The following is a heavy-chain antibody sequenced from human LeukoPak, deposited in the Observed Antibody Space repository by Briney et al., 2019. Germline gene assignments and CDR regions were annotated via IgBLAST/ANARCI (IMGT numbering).Heavy chain of an antibody. CDR3: AKDHHSGYYLDAFDI. J-gene: IGHJ3*02. CDR1: GFTFSGYG. D-gene: IGHD3-22*01. V-gene: IGHV3-30*18. CDR2: ISYDGSNK. Sequence: GGSLRLSCAASGFTFSGYGMHWVRQAPGKGLEWVAVISYDGSNKYYADSVKGRFTISRDNSKNTLYLQMNSLRAEDTAVYYCAKDHHSGYYLDAFDIWGQGTMVTVSS.